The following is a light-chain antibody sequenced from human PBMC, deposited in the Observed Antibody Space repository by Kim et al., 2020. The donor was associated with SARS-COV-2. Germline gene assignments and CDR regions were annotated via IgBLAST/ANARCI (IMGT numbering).Light chain of an antibody. V-gene: IGKV3-15*01. Sequence: SPGERATLSCRASQSVASNLAWYQQKHGQAPRLLIHDASTRATGLPARFSGSGSGTEFTLTISSLQSEDFAVYYCQQYNNWPPITFGQGTRLEIK. J-gene: IGKJ5*01. CDR3: QQYNNWPPIT. CDR2: DAS. CDR1: QSVASN.